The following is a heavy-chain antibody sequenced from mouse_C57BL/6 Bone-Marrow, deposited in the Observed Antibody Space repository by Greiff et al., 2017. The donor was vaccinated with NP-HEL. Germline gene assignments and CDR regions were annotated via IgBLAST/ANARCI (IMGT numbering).Heavy chain of an antibody. CDR3: ARDATEKGYFDV. CDR2: SRNKANDYTT. Sequence: EVQVVESGGGLVQSGRSLRLSCATSGFTFSDFYMEWVRQAPGKGLEWLAASRNKANDYTTEYSASVKGRFIVSRDTSQSILYLQMNALRAEDTAIYYCARDATEKGYFDVWGTGTTVTVSS. CDR1: GFTFSDFY. V-gene: IGHV7-1*01. J-gene: IGHJ1*03.